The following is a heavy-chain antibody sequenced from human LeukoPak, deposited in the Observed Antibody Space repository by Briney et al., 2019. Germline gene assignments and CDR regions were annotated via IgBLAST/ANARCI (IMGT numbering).Heavy chain of an antibody. D-gene: IGHD1-26*01. CDR1: GFTFSSDN. Sequence: GGSLRLSCAASGFTFSSDNMNWVRQAPGRGLEWVSYISSSSSTIYYADSVKGRFTISRDNAKNSLYLQMNTLRAEDTALYYCARGETSRYYYYGMDVWGQGTTVTVSS. CDR3: ARGETSRYYYYGMDV. CDR2: ISSSSSTI. V-gene: IGHV3-48*04. J-gene: IGHJ6*02.